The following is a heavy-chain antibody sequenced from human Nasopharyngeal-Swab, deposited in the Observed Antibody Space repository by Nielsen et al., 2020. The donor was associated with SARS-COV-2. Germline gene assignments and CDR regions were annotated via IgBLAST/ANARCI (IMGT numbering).Heavy chain of an antibody. CDR1: GFTFSDYY. J-gene: IGHJ6*02. CDR2: ISSSGSTI. CDR3: ARDSKRYYDILTGYYTYYYYGMDV. Sequence: GESLKISCAASGFTFSDYYMSWIRQAPGKGLEWVLYISSSGSTIYYADSVKGRFTISRDNAKNSLYLQMNSLRAEDTAVYYCARDSKRYYDILTGYYTYYYYGMDVWGQGTTVTVSS. D-gene: IGHD3-9*01. V-gene: IGHV3-11*01.